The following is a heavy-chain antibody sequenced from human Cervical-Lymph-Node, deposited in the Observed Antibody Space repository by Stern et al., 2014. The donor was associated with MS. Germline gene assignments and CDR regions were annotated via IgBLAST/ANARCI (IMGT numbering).Heavy chain of an antibody. CDR3: ARWLRGFDP. V-gene: IGHV5-51*03. CDR1: GYNFTDYW. J-gene: IGHJ5*02. D-gene: IGHD5-12*01. CDR2: IYPGDSDT. Sequence: VQLVQSGAEVKEPGESLKISCKASGYNFTDYWIGWVRQEPGKGLEWMGLIYPGDSDTIYSPAFEGRVTMSVDRSSSTAYLQWSSLRVSDTAIYYCARWLRGFDPWGQGTLVTVSS.